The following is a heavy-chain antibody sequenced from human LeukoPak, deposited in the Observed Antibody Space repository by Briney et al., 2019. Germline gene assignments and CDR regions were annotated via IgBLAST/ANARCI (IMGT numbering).Heavy chain of an antibody. CDR1: GYTFTGYY. V-gene: IGHV1-2*02. D-gene: IGHD6-13*01. Sequence: ASVKVSCKASGYTFTGYYMHWVRQAPGQGLEWKGWINPNSGGTNYAQKFQGRVTMTRDTSISTAYMELSRLRSDDTAVYYCARAAYSSSWYIWFDPWGQGTLVTVSS. CDR2: INPNSGGT. CDR3: ARAAYSSSWYIWFDP. J-gene: IGHJ5*02.